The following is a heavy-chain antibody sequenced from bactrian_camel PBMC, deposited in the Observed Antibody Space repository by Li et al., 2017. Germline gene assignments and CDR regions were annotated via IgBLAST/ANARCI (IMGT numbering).Heavy chain of an antibody. Sequence: HVQLVESGGGLVQPGGSLRLSCVASGYTSQYCMGWFRQAPGKEREAVAAIDSDGSTSYADSVKGRFTISRDNAKSTVYLQMNNLEPGDTAVYYCAARRAIPGTTFSPYWGQGTQVTVS. CDR2: IDSDGST. J-gene: IGHJ4*01. D-gene: IGHD6*01. V-gene: IGHV3S53*01. CDR1: GYTSQYC. CDR3: AARRAIPGTTFSPY.